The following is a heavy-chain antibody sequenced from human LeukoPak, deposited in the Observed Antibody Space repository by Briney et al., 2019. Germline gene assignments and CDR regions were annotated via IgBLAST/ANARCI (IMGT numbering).Heavy chain of an antibody. CDR3: ARVGYYYDGKIDY. CDR1: GGSISSGSYY. CDR2: IYTSGST. D-gene: IGHD3-22*01. V-gene: IGHV4-61*02. J-gene: IGHJ4*02. Sequence: TSETLSLTCTVSGGSISSGSYYWSWIRQPAGKGLEWIGRIYTSGSTNYNPSLKSRVTISVDTSKNQFSLQLSSVTAADTAVYYWARVGYYYDGKIDYGGQGTQVTVSS.